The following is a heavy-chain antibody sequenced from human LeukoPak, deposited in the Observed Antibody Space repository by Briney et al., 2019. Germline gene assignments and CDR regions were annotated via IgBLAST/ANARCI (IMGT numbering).Heavy chain of an antibody. V-gene: IGHV3-48*03. CDR2: ISSSGSTI. D-gene: IGHD3-9*01. CDR1: GFTFSSYE. Sequence: PGGSLRLSCAASGFTFSSYEMNWVRQAPGKGLEWVSYISSSGSTIYYADSVKGRFTISRDNAKNSLYLQMNSLRAEDTAVYYCARVGGPDLLTGTYGMDVGGQGPTVTGSS. J-gene: IGHJ6*02. CDR3: ARVGGPDLLTGTYGMDV.